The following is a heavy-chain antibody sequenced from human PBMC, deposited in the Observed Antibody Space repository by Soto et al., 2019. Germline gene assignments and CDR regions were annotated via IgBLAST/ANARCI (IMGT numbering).Heavy chain of an antibody. Sequence: LSETLSLTCTVCGGSISSYYWSWTRPPPGKGLEWIGYIYYSGSTNYNPSLKSRVTISVDTSKNQFSLKRSSVTAADTAVYYCARHGYTRDGYIRYFDYWGQGTLVTVSS. CDR2: IYYSGST. V-gene: IGHV4-59*08. D-gene: IGHD5-12*01. CDR1: GGSISSYY. CDR3: ARHGYTRDGYIRYFDY. J-gene: IGHJ4*02.